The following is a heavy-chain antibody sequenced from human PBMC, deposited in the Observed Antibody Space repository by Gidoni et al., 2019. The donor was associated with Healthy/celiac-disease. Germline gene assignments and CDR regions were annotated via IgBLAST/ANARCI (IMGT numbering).Heavy chain of an antibody. J-gene: IGHJ4*02. CDR3: AKDHTIFGVVIIGADY. D-gene: IGHD3-3*01. Sequence: QVQLVESGGGVVQPGRSLRLSCAASGFTLSSYGMHWVRQAPGQGLEWVAVISYDGSNKYYADSVKVRFTISRDNSKNTLYLQMNSLRAEDTAVYYCAKDHTIFGVVIIGADYWGQGTLVTVSS. CDR1: GFTLSSYG. CDR2: ISYDGSNK. V-gene: IGHV3-30*18.